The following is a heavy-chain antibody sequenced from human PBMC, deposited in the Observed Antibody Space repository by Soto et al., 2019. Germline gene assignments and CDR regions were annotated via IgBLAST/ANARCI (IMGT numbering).Heavy chain of an antibody. CDR1: GGSISSYY. Sequence: SETLSLTCTVSGGSISSYYWSWIRQPPGKGLEWIGYIYYSGSTNYNPSLKSRVTISVDTSKNQFSLKLSSVTAADTAVYYCARRYGTTFDYWGPGSLFTVSS. V-gene: IGHV4-59*01. CDR3: ARRYGTTFDY. CDR2: IYYSGST. D-gene: IGHD1-7*01. J-gene: IGHJ4*02.